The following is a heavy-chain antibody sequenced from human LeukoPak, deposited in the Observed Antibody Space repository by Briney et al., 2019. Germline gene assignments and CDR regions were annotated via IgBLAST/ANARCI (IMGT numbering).Heavy chain of an antibody. D-gene: IGHD6-13*01. CDR2: ISSSGSTI. CDR1: EFTFSYYN. Sequence: GGSLRLSCAASEFTFSYYNLNWVRQAPGKGLEWVSYISSSGSTIYYADSVKGRFTISRDNAKNSLYLQMNSLRAEDTAVYYCARGDSSSWYFDYWGQGTLVTVSS. J-gene: IGHJ4*02. CDR3: ARGDSSSWYFDY. V-gene: IGHV3-48*03.